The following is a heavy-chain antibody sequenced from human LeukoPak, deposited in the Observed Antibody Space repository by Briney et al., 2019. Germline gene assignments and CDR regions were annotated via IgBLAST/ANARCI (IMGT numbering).Heavy chain of an antibody. CDR3: ARDSRLLYYFDY. D-gene: IGHD1-26*01. CDR2: MNPNSGNT. J-gene: IGHJ4*02. CDR1: GYTFTSYD. Sequence: ASVKVSCKASGYTFTSYDINWVRQATGQGLEWMGWMNPNSGNTGYAQKFQGRVTMTRNTSISTAYMELSSLRSEDTAVYYCARDSRLLYYFDYWGQGTLVTVSS. V-gene: IGHV1-8*01.